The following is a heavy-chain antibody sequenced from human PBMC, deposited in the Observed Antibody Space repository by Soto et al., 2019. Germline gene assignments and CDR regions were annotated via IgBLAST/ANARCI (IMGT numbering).Heavy chain of an antibody. CDR1: GFTFSSYA. CDR2: ISGSGGST. V-gene: IGHV3-23*01. D-gene: IGHD2-15*01. Sequence: EVQLLESGGGLVQSGGSLRLSCAASGFTFSSYAMSWVRQAPGKGLEWVSAISGSGGSTYYADSVKGRFTISRDNSKNTLYLQMNSLRAEDTAVYYCAKVVIVVVVAAGNWFDPWGQGTLVTVSS. J-gene: IGHJ5*02. CDR3: AKVVIVVVVAAGNWFDP.